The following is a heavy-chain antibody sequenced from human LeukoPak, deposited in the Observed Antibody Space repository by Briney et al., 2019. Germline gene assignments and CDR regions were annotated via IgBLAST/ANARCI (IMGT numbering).Heavy chain of an antibody. Sequence: PSETLSLTCSVSGGSVSSGISYWSWIRQPPGKGLEWIAYIYYSGNTKVNPSLKSRVTVSVDTSKNQFSLKLTSVTAADTAVYYCARDKWSGGGLSQFDPWGQGTLVTVSS. V-gene: IGHV4-61*01. CDR2: IYYSGNT. J-gene: IGHJ5*02. CDR1: GGSVSSGISY. CDR3: ARDKWSGGGLSQFDP. D-gene: IGHD2-15*01.